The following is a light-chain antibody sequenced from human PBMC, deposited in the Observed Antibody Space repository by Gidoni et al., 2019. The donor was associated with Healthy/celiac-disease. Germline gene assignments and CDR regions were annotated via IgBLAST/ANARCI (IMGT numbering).Light chain of an antibody. CDR1: HGISNY. Sequence: DIQMTPSPSAMSASVGDRVTITCRASHGISNYLAWFQQKPGKVPKRLIYAASSLQSGVPSRYSGSGSGTEFTLTISSLQPEDVATYYCLHHNSYPLGQGTKLEIK. J-gene: IGKJ2*01. V-gene: IGKV1-17*03. CDR3: LHHNSYP. CDR2: AAS.